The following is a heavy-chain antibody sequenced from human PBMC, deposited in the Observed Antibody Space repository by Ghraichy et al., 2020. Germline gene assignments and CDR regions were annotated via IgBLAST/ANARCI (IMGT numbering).Heavy chain of an antibody. J-gene: IGHJ4*02. CDR1: GGSISSSSYY. Sequence: SETLSLTCTVSGGSISSSSYYWGWIRQPPGKGLEWIGSIYYSGSTYYNPSLKSRVTISVDTSKNQFSLKLSSVTAADTAVYYCARHVERLELSLVDYWGQGTLVTVSS. CDR2: IYYSGST. V-gene: IGHV4-39*01. D-gene: IGHD1-7*01. CDR3: ARHVERLELSLVDY.